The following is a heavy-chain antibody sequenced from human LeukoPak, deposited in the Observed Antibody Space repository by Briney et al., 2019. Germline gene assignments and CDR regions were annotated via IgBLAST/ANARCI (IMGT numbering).Heavy chain of an antibody. CDR2: IGTSGVNI. V-gene: IGHV3-23*01. J-gene: IGHJ4*02. Sequence: GASLRLSCAASGFTFSSYAMSWVRQAPGKGLEWVSSIGTSGVNIYYADSVKGRFTISRDNSKNTLYLQMNSLRAEDTATYYCAKLLRSWYFFDYWGQGALVTVSS. CDR3: AKLLRSWYFFDY. CDR1: GFTFSSYA. D-gene: IGHD6-13*01.